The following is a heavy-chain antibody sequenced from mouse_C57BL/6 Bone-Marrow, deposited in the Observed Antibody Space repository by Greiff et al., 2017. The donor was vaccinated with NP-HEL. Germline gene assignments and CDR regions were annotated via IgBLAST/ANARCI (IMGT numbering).Heavy chain of an antibody. CDR2: IWSDGST. V-gene: IGHV2-6-1*01. J-gene: IGHJ2*01. CDR1: GFSLTSYG. CDR3: ARQITTIPTFYYFDY. D-gene: IGHD1-1*01. Sequence: QVQLKESGPGLVAPSQRLSITCTVSGFSLTSYGVHWVRQPPGKGLEWLVVIWSDGSTTYNSALKSRLSISKDNSKSQVFLKMNSLQTDDTAMYYCARQITTIPTFYYFDYWGQGTTLTVSS.